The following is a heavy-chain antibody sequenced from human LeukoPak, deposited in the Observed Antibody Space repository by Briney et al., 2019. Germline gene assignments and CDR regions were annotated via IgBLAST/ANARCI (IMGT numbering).Heavy chain of an antibody. V-gene: IGHV1-69*13. CDR3: WALHPHCSSTSCPFDC. J-gene: IGHJ4*02. CDR1: GGTFSSYA. CDR2: IIPIFGTA. D-gene: IGHD2-2*01. Sequence: SVKVSCKASGGTFSSYAISWVRQAPGQGLEWMGGIIPIFGTANYAQKFQGRVTITADESTSTAYMVLSSLRSEDTAVYYCWALHPHCSSTSCPFDCWGQGTLVTVSS.